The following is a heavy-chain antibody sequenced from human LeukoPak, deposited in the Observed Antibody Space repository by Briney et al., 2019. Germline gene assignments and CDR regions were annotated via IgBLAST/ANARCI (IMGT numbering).Heavy chain of an antibody. J-gene: IGHJ3*02. V-gene: IGHV3-33*01. CDR3: ARDYNSIHAFDI. Sequence: GGSLRLSCAASGFSFSSYGMDWVRQAPGKGLEWVAVIWYDGSNKYYADSVKGRFTISRDNAKNTLYLQMNSLGPEDTAVYYCARDYNSIHAFDIWGQGTMVTVS. CDR2: IWYDGSNK. CDR1: GFSFSSYG. D-gene: IGHD5-24*01.